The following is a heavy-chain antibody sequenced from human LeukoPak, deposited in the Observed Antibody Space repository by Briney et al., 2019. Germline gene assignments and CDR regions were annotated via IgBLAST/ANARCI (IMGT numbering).Heavy chain of an antibody. D-gene: IGHD3-10*01. J-gene: IGHJ6*02. CDR1: GYSFTNYW. Sequence: GESLKISCKGSGYSFTNYWIGWVRQMPGKGLEWMGIIYPGDSDTRYSPSFQGQVTISVDKSINTAYLQWSSLKASDTAIYYCAREEGSGSYSYALDVWGQGTTVTVSS. V-gene: IGHV5-51*01. CDR2: IYPGDSDT. CDR3: AREEGSGSYSYALDV.